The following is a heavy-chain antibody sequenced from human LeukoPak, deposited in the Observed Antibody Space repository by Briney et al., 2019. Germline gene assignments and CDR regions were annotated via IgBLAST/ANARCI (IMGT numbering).Heavy chain of an antibody. CDR3: ARESYDFWSGPHHFDY. CDR1: GFIFSSYS. V-gene: IGHV3-48*02. J-gene: IGHJ4*02. CDR2: ISSSSSTI. D-gene: IGHD3-3*01. Sequence: PGGSLRLSCAASGFIFSSYSMNWVRQAPGKGLEWVSYISSSSSTIYYADPVKGRFTISRDNAKNSLYLQMNSLRDEDTAVYYCARESYDFWSGPHHFDYWGQGTLVTVSS.